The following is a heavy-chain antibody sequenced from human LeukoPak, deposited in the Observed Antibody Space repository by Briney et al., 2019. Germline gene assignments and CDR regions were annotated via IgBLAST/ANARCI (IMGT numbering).Heavy chain of an antibody. V-gene: IGHV1-18*01. CDR3: ARDGTSTDDY. CDR2: ISGNNDNP. D-gene: IGHD2-2*01. Sequence: ASVKVSCTPSVYTFCNFGINRVRQAPGQGLEWMGWISGNNDNPNYGQKFQGRFTVTTDSSTSTAYMELRNLRFDDTAVYYCARDGTSTDDYWGQGTLVTVSS. J-gene: IGHJ4*02. CDR1: VYTFCNFG.